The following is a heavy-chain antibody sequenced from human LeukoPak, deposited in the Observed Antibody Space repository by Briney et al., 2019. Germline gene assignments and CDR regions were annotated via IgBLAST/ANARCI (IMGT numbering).Heavy chain of an antibody. D-gene: IGHD6-6*01. V-gene: IGHV3-7*01. J-gene: IGHJ3*02. Sequence: GSLRLSCAASGFTFSTYCMSWVRQAPGKGLEWVANIKPDGSEKYYVDSVKGRFTISSDNVKKSLYLQMNSLRAEDTAVYYCAREIVARPGGFDTWGQGTMVTVSS. CDR3: AREIVARPGGFDT. CDR2: IKPDGSEK. CDR1: GFTFSTYC.